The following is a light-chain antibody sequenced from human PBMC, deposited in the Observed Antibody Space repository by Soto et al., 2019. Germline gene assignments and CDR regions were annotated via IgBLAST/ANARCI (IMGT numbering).Light chain of an antibody. CDR1: SSDVGGYNY. CDR3: YSYANSTTHVL. Sequence: SALTQPTSVSESPGQSITISCTGTSSDVGGYNYVSWYQQHPGKAPKLIIYEVSNRPSGVSNRFSGSKSGDTASLTISGLQAEDEADYYCYSYANSTTHVLFGGGTKLTVL. V-gene: IGLV2-14*01. CDR2: EVS. J-gene: IGLJ2*01.